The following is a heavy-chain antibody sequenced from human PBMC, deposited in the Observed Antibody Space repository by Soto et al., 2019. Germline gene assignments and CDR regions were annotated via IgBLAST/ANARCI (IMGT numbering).Heavy chain of an antibody. J-gene: IGHJ4*02. CDR3: AKAFVHYDYVWGSFMANYYFDY. D-gene: IGHD3-16*01. CDR2: ISWNSGSI. Sequence: GGSLRLSCAASGFTFDDYAMHWVRQAPGKGLEWVSGISWNSGSIGYADSVKGRFTISRDNAKNSLYLQMNSLRAEDTALYYCAKAFVHYDYVWGSFMANYYFDYSGQVSVITVSS. V-gene: IGHV3-9*01. CDR1: GFTFDDYA.